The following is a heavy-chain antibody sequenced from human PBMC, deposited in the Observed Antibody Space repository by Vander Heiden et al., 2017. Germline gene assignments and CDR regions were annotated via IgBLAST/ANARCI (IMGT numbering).Heavy chain of an antibody. CDR2: ISSSSRYT. V-gene: IGHV3-11*06. J-gene: IGHJ4*02. CDR1: GFSISDYY. D-gene: IGHD6-19*01. CDR3: AKDGQWLQYYFDY. Sequence: QVQLVESGGGLVKPGGSLRLSCAASGFSISDYYMSWIRQAPGKGLEWVSYISSSSRYTYYADSVKGRFTISRDNAENSLYLQMNSLRAEDTAVYFCAKDGQWLQYYFDYWGQGTLVTVSS.